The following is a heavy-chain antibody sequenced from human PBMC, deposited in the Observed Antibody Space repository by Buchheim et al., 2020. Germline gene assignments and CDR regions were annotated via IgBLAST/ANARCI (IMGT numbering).Heavy chain of an antibody. D-gene: IGHD2-2*01. J-gene: IGHJ6*02. CDR3: AKDPYCHSTNCYLGAYGMDV. Sequence: DSVKGRFTISRDKSKNTLYLQMNSLRAEDTAVYYCAKDPYCHSTNCYLGAYGMDVWGQGTT. V-gene: IGHV3-30*02.